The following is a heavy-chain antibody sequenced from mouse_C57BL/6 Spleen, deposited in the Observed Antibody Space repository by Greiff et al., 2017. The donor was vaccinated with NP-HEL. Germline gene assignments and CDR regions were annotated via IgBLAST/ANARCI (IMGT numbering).Heavy chain of an antibody. Sequence: QVQLQQPGAELVKPGASVKLSCKASGYTFTSYWMQWVKQRPGQGLEWIGEIDPSDSYTNYNQKFKGKATLTVDTSSSTAYMQLSSLTSEDSAVYYCARKTALYLGYWGQGTTLTVSS. V-gene: IGHV1-50*01. J-gene: IGHJ2*01. CDR2: IDPSDSYT. D-gene: IGHD3-2*01. CDR3: ARKTALYLGY. CDR1: GYTFTSYW.